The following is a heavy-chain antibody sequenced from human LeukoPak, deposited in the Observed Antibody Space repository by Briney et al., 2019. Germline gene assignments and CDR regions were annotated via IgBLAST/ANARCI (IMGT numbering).Heavy chain of an antibody. D-gene: IGHD3-22*01. CDR3: ARGDHYDGVY. V-gene: IGHV3-11*01. Sequence: GGSLRLSCVASGFTFSDYYMSWIRQAPGKGLEWLSYISSSGTNMYYADSVKGRFTISRDNAKNSLYLQMNSLRAEDTAVYYCARGDHYDGVYWGQGTLVTVSS. J-gene: IGHJ4*02. CDR1: GFTFSDYY. CDR2: ISSSGTNM.